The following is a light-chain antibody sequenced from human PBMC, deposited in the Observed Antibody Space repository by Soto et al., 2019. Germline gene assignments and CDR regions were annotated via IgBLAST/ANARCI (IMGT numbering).Light chain of an antibody. V-gene: IGKV1-39*01. CDR2: AAS. Sequence: DIQMTQSPSSLSTSVGDRVTITCRASQSITKYLNWYQQKPGKAPELLIYAASSLQSGVPSRFSGTESGTDFTLTISSLQPEDFATYYCQQSYSTPRTFGQGTKVDIK. CDR3: QQSYSTPRT. J-gene: IGKJ1*01. CDR1: QSITKY.